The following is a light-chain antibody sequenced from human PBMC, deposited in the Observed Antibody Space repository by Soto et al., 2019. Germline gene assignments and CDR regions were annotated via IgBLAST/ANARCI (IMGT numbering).Light chain of an antibody. V-gene: IGKV4-1*01. J-gene: IGKJ1*01. CDR2: WAS. CDR1: QSVLYSSNNKNY. CDR3: QQYFSFPWT. Sequence: DIVMTQSPDSLAVSLGERATINCKSSQSVLYSSNNKNYLAWYQQRPGQPPNLLIYWASTRESGVPDRFGGSGSVTDFTLTISSLQAEDVVIYYCQQYFSFPWTFGQGTKVEIK.